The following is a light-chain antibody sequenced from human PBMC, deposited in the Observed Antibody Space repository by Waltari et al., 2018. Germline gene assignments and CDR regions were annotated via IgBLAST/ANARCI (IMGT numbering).Light chain of an antibody. J-gene: IGKJ1*01. CDR2: AAS. CDR3: QQGYNTPWT. CDR1: QGISSW. Sequence: DIQMTQSPSSLSASVGDKVTITCRASQGISSWLAWYQQKPGKAPKLLIYAASSLQSGVPSRFTGSGSVTDYTLTIRSLQPEDSATYYCQQGYNTPWTFGQGTKVEIK. V-gene: IGKV1-12*01.